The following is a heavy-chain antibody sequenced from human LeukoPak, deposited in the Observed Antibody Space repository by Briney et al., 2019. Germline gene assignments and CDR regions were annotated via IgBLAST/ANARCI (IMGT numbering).Heavy chain of an antibody. Sequence: ASVKVSCKASGYTFTGYYMHWVRQAPGQGLEWMGRINPNSGGANYAQKFQGRVTMTRDTSISTAYMELSRLRSDDTAVYYCARQQLVPERNFRTGGFDPWGQGTLVTVSS. CDR3: ARQQLVPERNFRTGGFDP. CDR1: GYTFTGYY. J-gene: IGHJ5*02. D-gene: IGHD6-6*01. CDR2: INPNSGGA. V-gene: IGHV1-2*06.